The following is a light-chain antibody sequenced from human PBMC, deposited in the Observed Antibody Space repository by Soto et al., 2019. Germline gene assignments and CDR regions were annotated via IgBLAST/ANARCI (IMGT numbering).Light chain of an antibody. CDR2: DAS. CDR3: QQRSNWPLGLT. V-gene: IGKV3-11*01. J-gene: IGKJ4*01. Sequence: EIVLTQSPATLSLSPGERATLSCRASQSVSSYLAWYQQKPGQAPRLLIYDASNRATGIPARFSGSGSGTDVTLTISSLEPEDFAVYYCQQRSNWPLGLTFGGGTKVEIK. CDR1: QSVSSY.